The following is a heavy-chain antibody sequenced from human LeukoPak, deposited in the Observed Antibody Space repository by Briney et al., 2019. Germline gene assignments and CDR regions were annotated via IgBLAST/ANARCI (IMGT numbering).Heavy chain of an antibody. CDR1: GGSISSYY. CDR2: IYYSGST. CDR3: ARTAIYDFWSGYSY. V-gene: IGHV4-59*01. J-gene: IGHJ4*02. Sequence: SETLSLTCTVSGGSISSYYWSWIRQPPGKGLEWIGYIYYSGSTNYNPSLKSRVTISVDTSKNQFSLKLSSVTAADTAVYYCARTAIYDFWSGYSYWGQGTLVTVSS. D-gene: IGHD3-3*01.